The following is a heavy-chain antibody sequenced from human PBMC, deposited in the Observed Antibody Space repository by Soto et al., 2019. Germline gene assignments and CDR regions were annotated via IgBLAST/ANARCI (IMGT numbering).Heavy chain of an antibody. Sequence: QPGGSLRLSCAASGFTFSSYDMHWVRQAPGTGLEWVAVISYDGSNKYYADSVKGRFTISRDNSKNTLYLQMNSMRVEDTAVYYFAKTRAPYYDSSGYYFDYWGRGTLVTVSS. V-gene: IGHV3-30*18. CDR2: ISYDGSNK. CDR1: GFTFSSYD. J-gene: IGHJ4*02. D-gene: IGHD3-22*01. CDR3: AKTRAPYYDSSGYYFDY.